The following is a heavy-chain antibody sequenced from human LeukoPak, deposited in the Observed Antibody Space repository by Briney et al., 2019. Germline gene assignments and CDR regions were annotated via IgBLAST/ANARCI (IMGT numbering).Heavy chain of an antibody. CDR3: ARDLTTWYYMDV. V-gene: IGHV1-2*02. Sequence: ASVKVSCKASGYTFTGYYMHWVRQAPGQGLEWMGWINPNSGGTNYAQKFQGRVTMTRDTSISTAYMELSRLRSDDTAVYCCARDLTTWYYMDVWGKGTTVTISS. CDR2: INPNSGGT. D-gene: IGHD4-17*01. J-gene: IGHJ6*03. CDR1: GYTFTGYY.